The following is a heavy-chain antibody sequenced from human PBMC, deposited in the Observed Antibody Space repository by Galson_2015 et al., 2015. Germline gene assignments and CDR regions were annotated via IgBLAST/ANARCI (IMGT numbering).Heavy chain of an antibody. V-gene: IGHV3-33*01. CDR2: IWYDGSNK. CDR1: GFTFSSYG. Sequence: SLRLSCAASGFTFSSYGMHWVRQAPGKGLEWVALIWYDGSNKYYADSVKGRFTISRDNSKNTLYLQMNSLRADDTAVYYCARDAPYSSGWYENFDYWGQGTLVTVSS. D-gene: IGHD6-19*01. CDR3: ARDAPYSSGWYENFDY. J-gene: IGHJ4*02.